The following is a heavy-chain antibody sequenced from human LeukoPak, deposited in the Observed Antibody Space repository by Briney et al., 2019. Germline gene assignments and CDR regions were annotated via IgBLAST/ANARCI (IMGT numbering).Heavy chain of an antibody. V-gene: IGHV3-30-3*01. CDR3: ARDFRGSIDY. D-gene: IGHD3-10*01. CDR1: GFTFSNYP. CDR2: ISYVQSDK. Sequence: GGSPRLSCAASGFTFSNYPIHWVRQAPGKGLEWVAVISYVQSDKFYADSVKGRFTISRDNSKNTLYLQMNSLRPEDTAVYYCARDFRGSIDYWGQGTLVTVSS. J-gene: IGHJ4*02.